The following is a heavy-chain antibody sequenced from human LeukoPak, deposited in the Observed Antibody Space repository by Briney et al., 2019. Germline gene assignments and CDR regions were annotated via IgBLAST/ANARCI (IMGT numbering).Heavy chain of an antibody. CDR3: ARQYCSSTSCHHYYYYYMDV. V-gene: IGHV3-30*04. Sequence: PGGSLRLSCAASGFTFSTYAMHWVRQAPGKGLEWVAVISYDGNNKYYADSVKGRFTISRDNSKNTLYLQMNSLRAEDTAVYYCARQYCSSTSCHHYYYYYMDVWGKGTTVTVPS. CDR2: ISYDGNNK. J-gene: IGHJ6*03. D-gene: IGHD2-2*01. CDR1: GFTFSTYA.